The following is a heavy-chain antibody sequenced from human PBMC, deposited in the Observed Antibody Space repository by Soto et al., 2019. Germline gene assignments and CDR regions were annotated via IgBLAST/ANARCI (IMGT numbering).Heavy chain of an antibody. CDR2: VRSKTNNYAT. V-gene: IGHV3-73*01. CDR3: TKNFV. CDR1: GFAFNDSA. Sequence: DVQVVQSGGGLVQPGGSLKLSCAASGFAFNDSAMHWVRQASGKGLEWVARVRSKTNNYATAYPVSVRGRFSVSRDDSMGTTYLEINSLKTEDTAMYYCTKNFVWGQGVLVTVSS. J-gene: IGHJ4*02.